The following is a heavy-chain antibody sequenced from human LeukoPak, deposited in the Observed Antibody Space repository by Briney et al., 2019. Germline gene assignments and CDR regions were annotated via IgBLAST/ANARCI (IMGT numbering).Heavy chain of an antibody. Sequence: TASETLSLTCTVSGGSISSSYWSWLRQPPGKGLEWIGDIYYSGSTNNNPSLKSRVTISVDTSKNQFSLKLSSVTAADTAVYYCARESEQLVMGWFDPWGQGTLVTVSS. CDR1: GGSISSSY. V-gene: IGHV4-59*12. D-gene: IGHD6-6*01. J-gene: IGHJ5*02. CDR2: IYYSGST. CDR3: ARESEQLVMGWFDP.